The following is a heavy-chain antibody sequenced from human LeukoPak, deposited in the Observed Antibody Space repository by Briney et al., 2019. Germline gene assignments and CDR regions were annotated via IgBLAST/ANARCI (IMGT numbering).Heavy chain of an antibody. CDR2: FYYSGST. Sequence: PSETLSLTCTVSGGSISSYYWSWIRQPPGKGLEWIGYFYYSGSTNYNPSLKSRVTISVDTSKNQFSLKLSSVTAADTAVYYCARRRRSSTSCFYFDYWGQGTLVTVSS. CDR1: GGSISSYY. D-gene: IGHD2-2*01. CDR3: ARRRRSSTSCFYFDY. V-gene: IGHV4-59*12. J-gene: IGHJ4*02.